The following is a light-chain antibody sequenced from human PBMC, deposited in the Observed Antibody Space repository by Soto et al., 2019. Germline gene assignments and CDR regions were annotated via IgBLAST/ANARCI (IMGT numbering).Light chain of an antibody. J-gene: IGKJ1*01. V-gene: IGKV3-20*01. CDR1: QSVSSSY. CDR2: GAS. Sequence: EIVLTQSPGTLSLSPGDRASLSCRASQSVSSSYVAWYQQTPGQAPSLLIYGASSRATGIPNSFSGSGSGTDFTLTISRLQPEDVAVYCCQQYSSSRTFGQGTKVDIK. CDR3: QQYSSSRT.